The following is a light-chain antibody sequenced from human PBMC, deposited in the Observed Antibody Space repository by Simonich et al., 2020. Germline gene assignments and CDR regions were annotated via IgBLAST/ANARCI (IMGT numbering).Light chain of an antibody. V-gene: IGLV2-23*01. J-gene: IGLJ2*01. Sequence: QSALTQPASVSGSPGQSITISCTGTSSDVGSYNLVSWYQQHPGKAPKLMIYEGSKRPSGVSNRFSGSKSCNTASLTIPGLQAEDEADYYCCSYAGSSTVVFGGGTKLTVL. CDR3: CSYAGSSTVV. CDR2: EGS. CDR1: SSDVGSYNL.